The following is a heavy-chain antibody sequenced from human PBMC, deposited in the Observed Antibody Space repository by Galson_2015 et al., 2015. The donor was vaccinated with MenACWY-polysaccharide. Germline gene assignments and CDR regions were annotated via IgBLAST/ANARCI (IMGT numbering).Heavy chain of an antibody. CDR2: IKKDGSDK. Sequence: SLRLSCAASGFTFSNRWMSWVRQAPGKGLEWVAVIKKDGSDKYYVDSVKGRSAISRDNARDSVFLQMNSLGVEDTAVYFCARNDLLTGHSDWYFDLWGRGTLVTVS. J-gene: IGHJ2*01. V-gene: IGHV3-7*01. D-gene: IGHD3-9*01. CDR3: ARNDLLTGHSDWYFDL. CDR1: GFTFSNRW.